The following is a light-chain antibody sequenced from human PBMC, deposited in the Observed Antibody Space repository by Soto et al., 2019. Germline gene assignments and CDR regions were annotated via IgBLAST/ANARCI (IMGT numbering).Light chain of an antibody. CDR1: PSVSSGY. J-gene: IGKJ1*01. V-gene: IGKV3-20*01. CDR2: GAS. CDR3: HQRQSWPRT. Sequence: IVLTQSPGTLSLSPGERATLSCRASPSVSSGYLAWYQHKPGQAPRLLIYGASRRATGIPDRFSGSESGPDFTLTISRLEPEDFAIYYCHQRQSWPRTFGQGTKVEIK.